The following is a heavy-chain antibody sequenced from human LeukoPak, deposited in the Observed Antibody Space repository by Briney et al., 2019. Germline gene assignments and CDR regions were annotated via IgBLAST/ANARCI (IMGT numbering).Heavy chain of an antibody. V-gene: IGHV3-15*01. Sequence: PGGSLRLSCAASGFTFNTAYMSWLRQTPGKGLEWVGRLKSRSQGGTADYAAPVKGRFTISRDDSKNTLYLQMNSLKIEDTGVYYCVTDRNWFDPWGQGTPVTVSS. CDR2: LKSRSQGGTA. J-gene: IGHJ5*02. CDR1: GFTFNTAY. CDR3: VTDRNWFDP.